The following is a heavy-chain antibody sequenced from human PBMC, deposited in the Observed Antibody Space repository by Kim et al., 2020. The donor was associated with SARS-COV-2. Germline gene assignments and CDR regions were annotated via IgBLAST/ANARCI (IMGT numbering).Heavy chain of an antibody. CDR2: INHSGST. J-gene: IGHJ6*03. CDR3: ARAAIVVVPAALGLGLYYDYYMDV. D-gene: IGHD2-2*01. V-gene: IGHV4-34*01. CDR1: GGSFSNYY. Sequence: SETLSLTCAVYGGSFSNYYWSWIRQPPGKGLEWIGEINHSGSTNYNPSLKSRVTISVDTAKNQFSLMLSSVTAADTAVYYCARAAIVVVPAALGLGLYYDYYMDVWGKGTTVTASS.